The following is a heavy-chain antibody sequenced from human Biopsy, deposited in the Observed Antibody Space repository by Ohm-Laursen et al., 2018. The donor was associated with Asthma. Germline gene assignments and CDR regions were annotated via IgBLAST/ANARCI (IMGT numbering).Heavy chain of an antibody. CDR1: GDSIDSGDYS. CDR2: IYRNGNT. J-gene: IGHJ5*01. CDR3: ARGWNCGGDCYSLDS. Sequence: SQTLSLTCVVSGDSIDSGDYSWTWTRQSPGVGLEWIGYIYRNGNTYYNPTLKNRVTISIDRSKNQFSLRLRSVNAADTAVYYCARGWNCGGDCYSLDSWGQGTLVTVSS. V-gene: IGHV4-30-2*06. D-gene: IGHD2-21*02.